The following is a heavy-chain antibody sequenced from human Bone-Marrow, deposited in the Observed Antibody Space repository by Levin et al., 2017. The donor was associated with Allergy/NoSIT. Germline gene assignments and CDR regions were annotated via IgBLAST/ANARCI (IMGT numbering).Heavy chain of an antibody. V-gene: IGHV4-59*11. Sequence: SQTLSLTCTVSGDSMTSPYWSWIRQSPGKGLEWIGNFYYTGSTKYNPSLKSRVTISGDTSKKTFSLQVTSVTAADTAIYYCTREVDTSFVPNWFGPWGQGALVTVSS. J-gene: IGHJ5*02. CDR3: TREVDTSFVPNWFGP. D-gene: IGHD5-18*01. CDR2: FYYTGST. CDR1: GDSMTSPY.